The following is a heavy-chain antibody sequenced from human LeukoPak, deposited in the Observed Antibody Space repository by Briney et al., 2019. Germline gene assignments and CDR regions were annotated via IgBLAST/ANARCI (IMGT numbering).Heavy chain of an antibody. J-gene: IGHJ4*02. CDR1: GGSISSYH. Sequence: ASETLSLTCTVSGGSISSYHWSWIRQPPGKGLEWIGYIYYSGSTNYNPSLKSRVTISVDTSKNQFSLKLSSVTAADTAVYYCARASYSSGWFDYWGQGTLVTVSS. CDR2: IYYSGST. V-gene: IGHV4-59*01. CDR3: ARASYSSGWFDY. D-gene: IGHD6-19*01.